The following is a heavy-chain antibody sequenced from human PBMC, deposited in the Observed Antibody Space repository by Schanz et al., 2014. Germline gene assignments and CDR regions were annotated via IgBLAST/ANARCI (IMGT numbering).Heavy chain of an antibody. CDR3: ARGGDPEDVFDI. Sequence: QVQLVQSGAEVKKPGSSMKVSCKASGGTFSTYPINWLRQAPGQGLEWMGRIIPIHGIVNYAQRFQDRVRITADKSTSTAYMELRSLRSDDTAVYYCARGGDPEDVFDIWGQGTILTVSS. CDR2: IIPIHGIV. D-gene: IGHD2-21*01. CDR1: GGTFSTYP. J-gene: IGHJ3*02. V-gene: IGHV1-69*02.